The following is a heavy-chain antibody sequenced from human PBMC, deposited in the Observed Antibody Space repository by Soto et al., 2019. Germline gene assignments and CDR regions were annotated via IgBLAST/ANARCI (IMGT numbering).Heavy chain of an antibody. J-gene: IGHJ4*02. Sequence: GASVKVSCKASGYTFTSYDINWVRQATGQGLEWMGWMYPNSGNTGYAQKFQGRVTMTRNTSISTAYMELRSLRSDDTAVYYCARADSSSWYNYWGQGTLVTVSS. CDR1: GYTFTSYD. D-gene: IGHD6-13*01. V-gene: IGHV1-8*01. CDR3: ARADSSSWYNY. CDR2: MYPNSGNT.